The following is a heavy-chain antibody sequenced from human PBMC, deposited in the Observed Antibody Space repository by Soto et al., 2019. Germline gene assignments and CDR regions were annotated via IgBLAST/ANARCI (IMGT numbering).Heavy chain of an antibody. J-gene: IGHJ4*02. D-gene: IGHD2-15*01. CDR3: ARLLCGGGSCYLPN. CDR2: INPNSGDI. Sequence: QVQLVQSGAEVKKPGASVKVSCKASGYTFTDYYMYWVRQAPGQGLEWMGWINPNSGDINYAQKFQGWVTMTRDTYISTAYMELRRLRSDDTAVYYCARLLCGGGSCYLPNWGQGTLVTVSS. V-gene: IGHV1-2*04. CDR1: GYTFTDYY.